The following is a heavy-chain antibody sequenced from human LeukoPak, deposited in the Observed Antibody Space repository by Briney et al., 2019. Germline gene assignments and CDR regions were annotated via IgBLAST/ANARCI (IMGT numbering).Heavy chain of an antibody. V-gene: IGHV4-30-4*08. CDR3: ARDRNYYDSSGLESNAFDI. CDR2: IYYSGST. Sequence: SETLSLTCAVYGGSFSGYYWSWIRQPPGKGLEWIGYIYYSGSTYYNPSLKSRVTISVDTSKNQFSLKLSSVTAADTAVYYCARDRNYYDSSGLESNAFDIWGQGTMVTVSS. J-gene: IGHJ3*02. CDR1: GGSFSGYY. D-gene: IGHD3-22*01.